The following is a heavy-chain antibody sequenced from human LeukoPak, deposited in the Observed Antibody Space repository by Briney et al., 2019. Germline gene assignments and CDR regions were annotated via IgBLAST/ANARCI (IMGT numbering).Heavy chain of an antibody. CDR1: GYSFNSHH. CDR3: ARVPEGDVAIDY. V-gene: IGHV1-46*02. CDR2: NFFHDGST. D-gene: IGHD5-12*01. Sequence: ASVTVSCKTSGYSFNSHHVHWVRQAPGQGLEWMGINFFHDGSTSNTQKFQGRVTMTRDTSTSTVYMELSSLRSEDTAVYYCARVPEGDVAIDYWGQGTLVTVSS. J-gene: IGHJ4*02.